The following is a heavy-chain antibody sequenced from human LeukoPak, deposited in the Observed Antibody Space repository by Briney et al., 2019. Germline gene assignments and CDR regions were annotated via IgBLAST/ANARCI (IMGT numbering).Heavy chain of an antibody. J-gene: IGHJ4*02. V-gene: IGHV4-61*02. CDR3: ARTYSSGQGAYY. D-gene: IGHD3-22*01. Sequence: SETLSLTCTVSGGSISSGDYYWSWIRQPAGKGLEWIGRIYTSGSTNYNPSLKSRVTISGDTSKNQFSLRLSSVTAADTAVYYCARTYSSGQGAYYWGQGTLVTVSS. CDR2: IYTSGST. CDR1: GGSISSGDYY.